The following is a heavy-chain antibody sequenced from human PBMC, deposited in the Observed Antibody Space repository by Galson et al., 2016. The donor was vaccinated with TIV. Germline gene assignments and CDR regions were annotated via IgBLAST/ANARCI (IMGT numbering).Heavy chain of an antibody. CDR3: ARGLMIFGVVNPRNGMDV. V-gene: IGHV3-30-3*01. CDR2: ISYDGSNK. CDR1: GFTFNTYT. D-gene: IGHD3-3*01. Sequence: SLRLSCAASGFTFNTYTVHWVRQAPGKGLEWVALISYDGSNKNYADSVKGRFTISRDNSKNTLYLQMNSLRAEDTAIYYCARGLMIFGVVNPRNGMDVGGQGTTVTVSS. J-gene: IGHJ6*02.